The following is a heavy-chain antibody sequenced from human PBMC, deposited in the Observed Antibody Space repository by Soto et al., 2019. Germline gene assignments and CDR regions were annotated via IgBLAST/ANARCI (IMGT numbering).Heavy chain of an antibody. V-gene: IGHV3-66*01. CDR1: GVTVSSHY. CDR3: ADLYGVDV. CDR2: IYSGGST. J-gene: IGHJ6*02. Sequence: PERSLRLSCAASGVTVSSHYMNWVRQAPGKGLEWVSVIYSGGSTYYADSVKGRFTISRDNSKNTLYLQMNSLRAEDTAVYYCADLYGVDVWGQGTTVTVSS.